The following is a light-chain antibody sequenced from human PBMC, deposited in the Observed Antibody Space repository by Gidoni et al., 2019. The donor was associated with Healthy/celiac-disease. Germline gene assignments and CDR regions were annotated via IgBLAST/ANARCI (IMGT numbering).Light chain of an antibody. V-gene: IGKV3-20*01. J-gene: IGKJ1*01. CDR2: GAS. CDR1: QSVSSSY. CDR3: QQYGSSRT. Sequence: EIVLTQPPGTLSLSPGERATLSCRASQSVSSSYLAWYQQKPGQAPRLLIYGASSRATGIPDRFSGSGSGTDFTLTISRLEPEDVAVYYCQQYGSSRTFGQGTKVEIK.